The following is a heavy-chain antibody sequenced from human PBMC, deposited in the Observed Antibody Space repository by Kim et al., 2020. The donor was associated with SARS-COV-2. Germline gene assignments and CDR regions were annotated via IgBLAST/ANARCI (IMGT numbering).Heavy chain of an antibody. CDR1: GGSISSGGYY. CDR3: ARQDAMATPTWTWFDP. J-gene: IGHJ5*02. CDR2: IYYSGST. V-gene: IGHV4-31*03. D-gene: IGHD5-12*01. Sequence: SETLSLTCTVSGGSISSGGYYWSWIRQHPGKGLEWIGYIYYSGSTYYNPSLKSRVTISVDTSKNQFSLKLSSVTAADTAVYYCARQDAMATPTWTWFDPWGQGTLVTVSS.